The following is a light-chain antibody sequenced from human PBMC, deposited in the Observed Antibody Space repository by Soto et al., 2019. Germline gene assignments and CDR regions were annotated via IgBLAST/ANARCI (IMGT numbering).Light chain of an antibody. J-gene: IGKJ4*01. Sequence: EIVMTQSPATLSVSPGEGATLSCRASQSVRSDLAWYQHKPGLAPRLLIYGVSTRATGIPVRFSGSGSGTEITLSISSLQSEDSAIYYCQHYNNLPLTFGGGTKVEIK. CDR3: QHYNNLPLT. V-gene: IGKV3-15*01. CDR1: QSVRSD. CDR2: GVS.